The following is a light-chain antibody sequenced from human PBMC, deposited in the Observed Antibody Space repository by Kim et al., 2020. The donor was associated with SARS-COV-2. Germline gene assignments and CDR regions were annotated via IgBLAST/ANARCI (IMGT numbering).Light chain of an antibody. Sequence: KTGPTSGPPSSGRIASSYVHWYQQRPRGAPSTVFYDDNKRPSGVPARFSGSIDSASNTASLTISGLRTEDEADYYCQSYDSSKDCVFGGGTQLTVL. CDR2: DDN. CDR3: QSYDSSKDCV. CDR1: SGRIASSY. J-gene: IGLJ3*02. V-gene: IGLV6-57*03.